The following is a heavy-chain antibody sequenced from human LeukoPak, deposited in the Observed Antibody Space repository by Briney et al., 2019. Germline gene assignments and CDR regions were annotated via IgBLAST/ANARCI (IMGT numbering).Heavy chain of an antibody. CDR3: ARDMELYYYDSSGYSGFDY. V-gene: IGHV3-48*03. CDR2: IISNGSTI. CDR1: GFTFSSYE. J-gene: IGHJ4*02. Sequence: GGSLRLSCAASGFTFSSYEMNSVRQAPGKGLEWVSYIISNGSTIYYADSVKGRLTISRDNAKNSLYMPMTSLRAEDTAVYYCARDMELYYYDSSGYSGFDYWGQGTLVTVSS. D-gene: IGHD3-22*01.